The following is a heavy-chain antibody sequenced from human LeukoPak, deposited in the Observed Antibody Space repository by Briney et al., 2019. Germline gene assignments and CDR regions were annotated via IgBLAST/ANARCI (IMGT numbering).Heavy chain of an antibody. CDR1: GFTFSNVW. V-gene: IGHV3-15*01. D-gene: IGHD2-21*01. J-gene: IGHJ4*02. Sequence: AGGSLRLSCAASGFTFSNVWMSWVRQVPGKGLEWVGRIRRNTDGETTDHAAPVKGRFTISRDDSKNTLYLQMNSLKTEDTAVYYCVTDLVIKGYFDYWGQGALVTVSS. CDR2: IRRNTDGETT. CDR3: VTDLVIKGYFDY.